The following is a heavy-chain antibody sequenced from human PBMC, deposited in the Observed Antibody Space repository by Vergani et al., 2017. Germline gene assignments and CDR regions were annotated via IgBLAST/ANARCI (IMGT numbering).Heavy chain of an antibody. CDR2: IYPGDSDT. CDR3: ARRDYYYDSSGYYYPPDY. V-gene: IGHV5-51*03. J-gene: IGHJ4*02. Sequence: EVPLVPSGAEVKTPGESLKISCTVSGYSFTSYWIGWVRQMPGKGLEWMGIIYPGDSDTRYSPSFQGQVTISADKSISTAYLQWSSLKASDTAMYYCARRDYYYDSSGYYYPPDYWGQGTLVTVSS. CDR1: GYSFTSYW. D-gene: IGHD3-22*01.